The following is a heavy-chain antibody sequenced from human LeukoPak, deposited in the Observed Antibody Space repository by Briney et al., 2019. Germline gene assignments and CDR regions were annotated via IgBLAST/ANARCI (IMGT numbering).Heavy chain of an antibody. J-gene: IGHJ4*02. CDR1: GGSISSYY. CDR2: IYYSGST. V-gene: IGHV4-59*01. D-gene: IGHD3-9*01. Sequence: SETLSLTCTVSGGSISSYYWSWMRQPPGKGLEWIGYIYYSGSTNYNPSLKSRVTISVDTSKNQFSLKLSSVTAADTAVYYCARDGGWLDYWGQGTLVTVSS. CDR3: ARDGGWLDY.